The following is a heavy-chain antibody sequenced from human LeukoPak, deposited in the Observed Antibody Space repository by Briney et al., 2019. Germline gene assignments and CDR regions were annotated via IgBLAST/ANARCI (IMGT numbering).Heavy chain of an antibody. V-gene: IGHV1-18*01. CDR1: GYTFTSYG. CDR3: ARTTDSSSLDY. D-gene: IGHD6-6*01. Sequence: ASVKVSCKASGYTFTSYGISWVRQAPGQGLEWVGWISPYTGNRNYAQKLQGRVTMTTDTSTSIAYMELRSLRSDDTAVYYCARTTDSSSLDYWGQGTLVTVSS. CDR2: ISPYTGNR. J-gene: IGHJ4*02.